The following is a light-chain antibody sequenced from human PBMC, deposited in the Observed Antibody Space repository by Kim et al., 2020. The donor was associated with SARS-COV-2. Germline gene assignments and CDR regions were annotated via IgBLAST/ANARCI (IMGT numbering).Light chain of an antibody. Sequence: SGGDRITIACRASQSIGTRLNWYQQRPGKDPKLLIYAASSLQSGVPSRFSGTGSGTDFTLTISSLQPEDFATYYCQQSYSTPWLSFGGGTKVDIK. V-gene: IGKV1-39*01. J-gene: IGKJ4*01. CDR2: AAS. CDR3: QQSYSTPWLS. CDR1: QSIGTR.